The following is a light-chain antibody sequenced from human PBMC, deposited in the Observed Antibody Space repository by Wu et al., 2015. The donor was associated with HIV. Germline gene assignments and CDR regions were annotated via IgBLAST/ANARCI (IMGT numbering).Light chain of an antibody. CDR1: QAISSY. V-gene: IGKV1-9*01. CDR2: AAS. CDR3: QQYYSSPQIT. J-gene: IGKJ5*01. Sequence: DIQLTQSPSFLSASVGDRVTITCRASQAISSYLAWYQQKPGQAPKLLIYAASTLQSGVPSRFSGSGSGTEFSLTISSLQPEDFATYYCQQYYSSPQITFGQGTRLEIK.